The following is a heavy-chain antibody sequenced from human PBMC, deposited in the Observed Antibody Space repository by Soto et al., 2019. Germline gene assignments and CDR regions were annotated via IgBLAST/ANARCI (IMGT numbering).Heavy chain of an antibody. D-gene: IGHD6-13*01. J-gene: IGHJ4*02. CDR3: ARTDSRPQDFDY. V-gene: IGHV1-18*01. CDR1: GYTFTSYG. CDR2: ISAYNGNT. Sequence: QVQLVQSGAEVKKPGASVKLSCKASGYTFTSYGITWVRQAPGQGLEWMGWISAYNGNTNYAQKLQGRVTMTPYTSTSTAYMELRSLRSDVTAVYYGARTDSRPQDFDYWGQGTLVTVSS.